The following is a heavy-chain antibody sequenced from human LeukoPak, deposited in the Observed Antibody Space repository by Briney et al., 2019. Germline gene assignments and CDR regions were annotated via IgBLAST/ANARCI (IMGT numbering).Heavy chain of an antibody. CDR1: GYTFTGYY. CDR2: INPNSGGT. V-gene: IGHV1-2*02. CDR3: ARYSSGGRNWFDP. D-gene: IGHD6-19*01. Sequence: ASVTVSCKASGYTFTGYYMHWVRQAPGQGLEWMGWINPNSGGTNYAQKFQGRVTMTRDTSISTAYMELSRLRSDDTAVYYCARYSSGGRNWFDPWGQGTLVTVSS. J-gene: IGHJ5*02.